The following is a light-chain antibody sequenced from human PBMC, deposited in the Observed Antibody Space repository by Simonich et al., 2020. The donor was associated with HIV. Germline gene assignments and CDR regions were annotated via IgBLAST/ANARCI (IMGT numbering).Light chain of an antibody. V-gene: IGLV1-40*01. Sequence: QSVLTQPPSVSGAPGQRVTISCTGSSSNIGADYDVHWYQQLPGTAPKLLIHGNTKRPSGVPARFFGSKSGTSASLAITGLPAEDEADYYCQSYDGSLRAVVFGGGTKLTVL. CDR3: QSYDGSLRAVV. J-gene: IGLJ2*01. CDR1: SSNIGADYD. CDR2: GNT.